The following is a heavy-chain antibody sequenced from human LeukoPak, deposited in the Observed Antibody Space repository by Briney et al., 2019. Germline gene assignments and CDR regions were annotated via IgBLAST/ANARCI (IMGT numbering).Heavy chain of an antibody. V-gene: IGHV3-11*01. CDR2: ISSSGSTI. D-gene: IGHD2-2*01. CDR3: ARGLVVPAANSGYYYGMDV. J-gene: IGHJ6*02. Sequence: PGGSLRLSCAAFGFTFSDYYMSWIRQAPGKGLEWVPYISSSGSTIYYADSVKGRFTISRDNAKNSLYLQMNSLRAEDTAVYYCARGLVVPAANSGYYYGMDVWGQGTTVTVSS. CDR1: GFTFSDYY.